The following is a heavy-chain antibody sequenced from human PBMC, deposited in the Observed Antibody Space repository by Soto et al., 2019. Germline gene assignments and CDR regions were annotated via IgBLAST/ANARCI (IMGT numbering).Heavy chain of an antibody. D-gene: IGHD3-3*01. CDR3: ARVLDFWSGYYPLP. Sequence: SGGSLRLSCAASGFIFSSYWMHWVRQAPGKGLVWVSRINSDGSSISYADSVKGRFTISRDNAKNTLYLQMNSLRAEDTAVYYCARVLDFWSGYYPLPWGQGTLVTVSS. CDR1: GFIFSSYW. CDR2: INSDGSSI. V-gene: IGHV3-74*01. J-gene: IGHJ5*02.